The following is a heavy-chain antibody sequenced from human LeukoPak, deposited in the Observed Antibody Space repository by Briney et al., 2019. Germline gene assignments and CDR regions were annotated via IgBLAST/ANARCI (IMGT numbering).Heavy chain of an antibody. CDR2: ISSSSSYI. J-gene: IGHJ3*02. Sequence: GGSLRLSCAASGFTFSSYSMNWVRQAPGKGLEWVSSISSSSSYIYYADSVKGRFTISRDNAKNSLYLQMNSLRAEDTAVYYYARGGSTIFGVTAFDIWGQGTMVTVSS. D-gene: IGHD3-3*01. CDR3: ARGGSTIFGVTAFDI. V-gene: IGHV3-21*01. CDR1: GFTFSSYS.